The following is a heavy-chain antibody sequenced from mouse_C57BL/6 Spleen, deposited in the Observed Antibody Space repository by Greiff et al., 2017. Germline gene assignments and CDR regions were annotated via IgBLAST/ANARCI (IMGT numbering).Heavy chain of an antibody. CDR1: GYAFSSYW. CDR3: ARDHGSSPSWFAY. V-gene: IGHV1-80*01. Sequence: VKLMESGAELVKPGASVKISCKASGYAFSSYWMNWVKQRPGKGLEWIGQIYPGDGDTNYNGKFKGKATLTADKSSSTAYMQLSSLISEDSAVYFCARDHGSSPSWFAYWGQGSLVTVSA. D-gene: IGHD1-1*01. CDR2: IYPGDGDT. J-gene: IGHJ3*01.